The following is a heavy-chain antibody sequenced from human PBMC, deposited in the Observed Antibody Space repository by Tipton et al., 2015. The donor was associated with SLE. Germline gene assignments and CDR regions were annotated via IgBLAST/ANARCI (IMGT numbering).Heavy chain of an antibody. J-gene: IGHJ5*02. CDR2: IYVSGVT. CDR1: GGSISSGYYF. D-gene: IGHD3-3*01. CDR3: AKDSGDYDFGQDP. Sequence: TLSLTCTVSGGSISSGYYFWSWIRQPAGKGLEWIGRIYVSGVTNYNPSLKSRVSISIDTSKNQFSLKLSSVTAADTAVYYCAKDSGDYDFGQDPWGRGTLVPVSS. V-gene: IGHV4-61*02.